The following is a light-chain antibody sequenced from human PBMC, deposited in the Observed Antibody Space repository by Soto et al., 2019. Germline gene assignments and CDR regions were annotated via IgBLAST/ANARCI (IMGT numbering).Light chain of an antibody. CDR1: QSVLYSSNNKNY. V-gene: IGKV4-1*01. Sequence: DIVMTQSPDSLAVSVGERATINCKSSQSVLYSSNNKNYLAWYQQKPGQPPKLLIYWASTRESGVPDRFSGSGSGTDFTLTISSLQAEDVAVYYCQQYYSTPLIFGPGTKVDIK. CDR2: WAS. J-gene: IGKJ3*01. CDR3: QQYYSTPLI.